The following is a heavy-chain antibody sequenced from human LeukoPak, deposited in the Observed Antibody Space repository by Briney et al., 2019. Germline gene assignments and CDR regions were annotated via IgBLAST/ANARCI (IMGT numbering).Heavy chain of an antibody. Sequence: SETLSLTCTVSGGSISSYYWSWIRQPPGKGLEWIGYIYYSGSTNYNPSLKSRVTISVDTSKNQFSLKLSSVTAADTAVYYCAVGGSAFDIWGQGTMLPVSS. J-gene: IGHJ3*02. CDR1: GGSISSYY. D-gene: IGHD3-16*01. CDR3: AVGGSAFDI. V-gene: IGHV4-59*01. CDR2: IYYSGST.